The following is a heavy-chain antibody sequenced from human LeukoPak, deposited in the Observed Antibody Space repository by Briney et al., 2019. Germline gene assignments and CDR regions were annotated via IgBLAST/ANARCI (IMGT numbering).Heavy chain of an antibody. V-gene: IGHV4-38-2*02. J-gene: IGHJ4*02. CDR1: GYSISSGYY. Sequence: SETLSPTCTVSGYSISSGYYWGWIRQPPGKGLEWIGSMYHSGSTYYNPSLKSRVTISVDTSKSRFSLKLSSVTAADTAVYYCARNHQYYYDSSGYFDYWGQGTLVTVSS. CDR3: ARNHQYYYDSSGYFDY. CDR2: MYHSGST. D-gene: IGHD3-22*01.